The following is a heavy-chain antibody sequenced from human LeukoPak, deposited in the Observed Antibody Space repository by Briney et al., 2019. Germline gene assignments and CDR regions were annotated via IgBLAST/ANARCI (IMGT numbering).Heavy chain of an antibody. CDR3: VSGDTGSGYYY. CDR1: GFTFSSHA. J-gene: IGHJ4*02. CDR2: ITGGGDSA. V-gene: IGHV3-23*01. D-gene: IGHD3-22*01. Sequence: GGSLRLSCGASGFTFSSHAMSWVRQTPERGLEWVSAITGGGDSAYYPDSVKGRFTISRDNSKNTLYLQMNNLGAEDTALYYCVSGDTGSGYYYWGQGTLVTLSS.